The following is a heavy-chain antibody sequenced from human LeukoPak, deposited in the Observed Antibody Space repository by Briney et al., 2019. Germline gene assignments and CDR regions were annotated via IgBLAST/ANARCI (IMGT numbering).Heavy chain of an antibody. CDR3: ARGGYDFWSGYYSDY. V-gene: IGHV4-34*01. D-gene: IGHD3-3*01. CDR2: INHSGST. Sequence: SETLSLTCAVYDGSFSGYYWSWIRQPPGKGLEWIGEINHSGSTNYNPSLKSRVTISVDRSKNQFSLKLSSVTAADTAVYYCARGGYDFWSGYYSDYWGQGTLVTVSS. J-gene: IGHJ4*02. CDR1: DGSFSGYY.